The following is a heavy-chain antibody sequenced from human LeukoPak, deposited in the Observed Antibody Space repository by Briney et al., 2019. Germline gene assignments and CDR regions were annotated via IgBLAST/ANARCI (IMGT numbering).Heavy chain of an antibody. D-gene: IGHD6-13*01. CDR3: ARDRDSSSWYDSSFFDY. CDR2: IKQDGSEK. J-gene: IGHJ4*02. V-gene: IGHV3-7*01. CDR1: GFTFSSYW. Sequence: PGGSLRLSCAASGFTFSSYWMSWVRQAPGKGLEWVANIKQDGSEKYYVDSVKGRFTISRDNAKNSLYLQVNSLRAEDTAVYYCARDRDSSSWYDSSFFDYWGQGTLVTVSS.